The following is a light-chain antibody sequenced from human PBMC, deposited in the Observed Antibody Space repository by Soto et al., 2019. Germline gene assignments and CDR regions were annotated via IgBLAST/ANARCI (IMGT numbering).Light chain of an antibody. Sequence: DIQMTQSPSTLSASVGDRVTITCRASQSLSSWFAWYQQKPGKAPKLLIYKASSLESGVPSTFSGSGSGTEFTLAISSPQPYDFAMYNGQQSDCYSPSFGGGTKVEIK. CDR1: QSLSSW. CDR2: KAS. CDR3: QQSDCYSPS. V-gene: IGKV1-5*03. J-gene: IGKJ4*01.